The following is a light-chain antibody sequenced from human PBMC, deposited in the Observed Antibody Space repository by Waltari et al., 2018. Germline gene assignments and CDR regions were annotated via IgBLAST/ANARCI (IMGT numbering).Light chain of an antibody. V-gene: IGLV4-69*01. J-gene: IGLJ3*02. CDR2: VNSDGSH. Sequence: QVVLTQAPSASAPLGDSVRLTCPLSSGPSNYALAWLQQQPEKGPRYLMKVNSDGSHSEGGDIPHRFSGSSSGAERYLIISNLQSEDEADYYCQTWGTGGVFGGGTKLTVL. CDR1: SGPSNYA. CDR3: QTWGTGGV.